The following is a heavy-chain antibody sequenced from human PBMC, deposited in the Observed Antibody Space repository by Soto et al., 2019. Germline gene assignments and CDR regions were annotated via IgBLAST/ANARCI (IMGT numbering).Heavy chain of an antibody. CDR1: GGSIISGGYS. Sequence: TLSLTCAVSGGSIISGGYSWSWIRQPPGKGLEWIGYIYHSGSTYYNPSLKSRVTISVDRSKNQFSLKLSSVTAADTAVYYCSRVPGPWGQGTLVTVSS. CDR3: SRVPGP. CDR2: IYHSGST. J-gene: IGHJ5*02. V-gene: IGHV4-30-2*01.